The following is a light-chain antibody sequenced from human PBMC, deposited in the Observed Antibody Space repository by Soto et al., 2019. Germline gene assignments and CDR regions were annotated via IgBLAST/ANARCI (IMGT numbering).Light chain of an antibody. Sequence: EIVLTQSPGTLSLSPGERATLSCRASQSVSSSYLVWYQQKPGQAPRLLIYGASSRATGIPDRFSGSGSGTDFTLTISRLEPEDFAVYYCQQYGSSSTITFGQGTRLEIK. CDR3: QQYGSSSTIT. CDR1: QSVSSSY. CDR2: GAS. J-gene: IGKJ5*01. V-gene: IGKV3-20*01.